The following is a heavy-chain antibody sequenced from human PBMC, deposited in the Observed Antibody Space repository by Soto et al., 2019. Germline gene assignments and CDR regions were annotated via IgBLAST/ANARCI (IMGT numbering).Heavy chain of an antibody. CDR2: INPSGGST. CDR1: GYTFTSYY. J-gene: IGHJ4*02. V-gene: IGHV1-46*01. Sequence: ASVKVSCKASGYTFTSYYMHWVRQAPGQGLEGMGIINPSGGSTSYEQKFQGRVTMTRDTSTSTVYMELSSLRSEDTAVYYCARVGYYDYVWGSYRPFDYWGQGTLVTVSS. CDR3: ARVGYYDYVWGSYRPFDY. D-gene: IGHD3-16*02.